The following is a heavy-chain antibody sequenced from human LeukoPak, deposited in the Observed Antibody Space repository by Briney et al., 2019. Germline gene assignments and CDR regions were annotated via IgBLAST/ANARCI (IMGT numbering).Heavy chain of an antibody. CDR1: GFTFSSYA. CDR3: ANNWNMDC. D-gene: IGHD1-1*01. CDR2: ISGSGGST. J-gene: IGHJ4*02. Sequence: PGGSLRLSCAASGFTFSSYAMSWVRQAPGKGLEWVSAISGSGGSTYYADSVKGRFTISRDNSENTVYLQMNSLRADDTAVYYCANNWNMDCWGQGTLVTVSS. V-gene: IGHV3-23*01.